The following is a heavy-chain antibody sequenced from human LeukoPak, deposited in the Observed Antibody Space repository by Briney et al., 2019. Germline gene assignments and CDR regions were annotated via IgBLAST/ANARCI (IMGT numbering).Heavy chain of an antibody. Sequence: GRSLRLSCAAPGFTFSSYGMHWVRQAPGKGLEWVTVISYDGGNKFYADSVRGRFTISRDNSKNTLYLQVNSLRAADTAVYYCARGGSPPEALGDTFDIWGQGTMVTVSS. D-gene: IGHD1-26*01. J-gene: IGHJ3*02. CDR1: GFTFSSYG. CDR3: ARGGSPPEALGDTFDI. V-gene: IGHV3-30*03. CDR2: ISYDGGNK.